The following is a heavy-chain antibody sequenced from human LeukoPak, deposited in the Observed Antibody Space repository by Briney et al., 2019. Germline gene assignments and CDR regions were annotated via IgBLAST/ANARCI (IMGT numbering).Heavy chain of an antibody. V-gene: IGHV3-74*01. D-gene: IGHD6-19*01. CDR2: IYSDGSST. J-gene: IGHJ5*02. CDR3: ARDAQLTSDWSLNWFDP. Sequence: RSPRLSCAASGFTFSRFWMHSVRHAPEEGLLWLSRIYSDGSSTNYADSVKGRFTISRDNAKNTLYLQMNSLRAEDTAVYFCARDAQLTSDWSLNWFDPWGQGTLVTVSS. CDR1: GFTFSRFW.